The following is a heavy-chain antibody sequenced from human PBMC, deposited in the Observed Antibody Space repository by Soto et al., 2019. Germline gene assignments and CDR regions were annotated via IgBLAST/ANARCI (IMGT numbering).Heavy chain of an antibody. CDR1: GGTFSSYA. Sequence: RASVKVSCKASGGTFSSYAISWVRQAPGQGLEWMGGIIPIFGTANYAQKFQGRVTITADESTSTAYMELSSLRSEDTAVYYCAKEPRVTTLPYNWFDPWGQGTLVTVSS. CDR3: AKEPRVTTLPYNWFDP. CDR2: IIPIFGTA. D-gene: IGHD4-17*01. V-gene: IGHV1-69*13. J-gene: IGHJ5*02.